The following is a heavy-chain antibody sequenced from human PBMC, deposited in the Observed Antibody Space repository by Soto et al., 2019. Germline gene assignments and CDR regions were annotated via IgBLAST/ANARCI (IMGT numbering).Heavy chain of an antibody. V-gene: IGHV4-34*01. CDR1: GGSFSGYY. CDR3: ARVPGRIAARYWFDP. Sequence: QVQLQQWGAGLLKPSETLSLTCAVYGGSFSGYYWSWIRQPPGKGLEWIGEINHSGSTNYNPSLKSRVTISVDTSKNQFSLKLSSVTAADTAVYYCARVPGRIAARYWFDPWGQGTLVTVSS. J-gene: IGHJ5*02. D-gene: IGHD6-6*01. CDR2: INHSGST.